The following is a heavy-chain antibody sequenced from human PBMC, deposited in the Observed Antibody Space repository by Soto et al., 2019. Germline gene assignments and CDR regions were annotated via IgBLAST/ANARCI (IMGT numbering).Heavy chain of an antibody. V-gene: IGHV1-18*01. CDR3: ASPSPDYGDYFDY. CDR2: ISTYNGDT. J-gene: IGHJ4*02. D-gene: IGHD4-17*01. Sequence: ASVKVSCKASGYTFSTSGMSCLRQAPGQGLEWMGWISTYNGDTNDAPKFQDRVTMTSDTSTSTVYMELRSLRSDDTAVYYCASPSPDYGDYFDYWGQGTLVTVS. CDR1: GYTFSTSG.